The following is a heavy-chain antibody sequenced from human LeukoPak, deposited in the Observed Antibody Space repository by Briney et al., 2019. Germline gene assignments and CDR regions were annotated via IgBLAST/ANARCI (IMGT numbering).Heavy chain of an antibody. CDR3: ARDYGDYPSY. CDR1: GYSFTSYG. Sequence: ASVKVSCKASGYSFTSYGITWVRQAPGQGLEWMGWISGYNGNTRYAQKFQGRVTMTTDTSTSTAYMELRSLRSDDTAVYYCARDYGDYPSYWGQGTLVTVSS. J-gene: IGHJ4*02. D-gene: IGHD4-17*01. V-gene: IGHV1-18*01. CDR2: ISGYNGNT.